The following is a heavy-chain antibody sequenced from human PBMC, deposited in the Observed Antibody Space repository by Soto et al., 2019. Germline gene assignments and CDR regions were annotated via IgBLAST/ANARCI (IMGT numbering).Heavy chain of an antibody. J-gene: IGHJ3*02. D-gene: IGHD1-20*01. CDR2: ISYSVEKT. Sequence: EVQLLESGGGLVQPGGSLRLSCAASEFTFSNYVMNWVRQAPGKGLEWVSTISYSVEKTYYADSVKGRFTISRDNSKNTLSLKMNSLRAEDAAVYYCAIRAITSATHWGAFNILGQGTMVTVSS. CDR3: AIRAITSATHWGAFNI. CDR1: EFTFSNYV. V-gene: IGHV3-23*01.